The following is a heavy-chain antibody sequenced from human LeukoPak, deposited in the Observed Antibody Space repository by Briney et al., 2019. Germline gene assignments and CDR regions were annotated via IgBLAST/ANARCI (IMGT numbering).Heavy chain of an antibody. CDR1: GGSISSYY. V-gene: IGHV4-4*07. CDR3: ARGIAARRGEAFDI. D-gene: IGHD6-6*01. CDR2: IYTSGST. Sequence: SETLSLTCTVSGGSISSYYWSWIRQPAGNGLEWIGRIYTSGSTNYNPSLKSRVTMSVDTSKNQISLKLSSVTGADTAVYYCARGIAARRGEAFDIWGQGTMVTVSS. J-gene: IGHJ3*02.